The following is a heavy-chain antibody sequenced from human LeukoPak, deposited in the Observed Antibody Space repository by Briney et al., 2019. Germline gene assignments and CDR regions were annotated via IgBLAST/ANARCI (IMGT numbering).Heavy chain of an antibody. Sequence: GGSLRLSCAASGFTFSSNWMHWVRQAPGKGLVWVSRINEDGSTTNYADSVKGRSTIFRDNAKNTLYLQMNSLRAEDTAVYYCVRDLGGRPGHWGKGTRVTVSS. CDR2: INEDGSTT. CDR1: GFTFSSNW. D-gene: IGHD1-26*01. J-gene: IGHJ4*02. V-gene: IGHV3-74*01. CDR3: VRDLGGRPGH.